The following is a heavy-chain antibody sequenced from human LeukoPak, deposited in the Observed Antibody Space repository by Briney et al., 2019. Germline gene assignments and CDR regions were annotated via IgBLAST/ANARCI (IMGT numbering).Heavy chain of an antibody. CDR1: GFIFDDYA. V-gene: IGHV3-9*01. CDR3: AKDSGSSWGYYYYYYGMDV. CDR2: TSWNSGSI. D-gene: IGHD6-13*01. J-gene: IGHJ6*02. Sequence: QPGGSLRLSCAASGFIFDDYAMHWVRHAPGKGLEWVSGTSWNSGSIGYADSVKGRFTISRDNAKNSLYLQMNSLRAEDTALYYCAKDSGSSWGYYYYYYGMDVWGQGTTVTVSS.